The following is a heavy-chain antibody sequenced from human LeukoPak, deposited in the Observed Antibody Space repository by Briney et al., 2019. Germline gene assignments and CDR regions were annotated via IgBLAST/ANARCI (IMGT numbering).Heavy chain of an antibody. V-gene: IGHV3-15*01. J-gene: IGHJ4*02. D-gene: IGHD3-10*01. CDR3: TTDLGLTMIRGVIVY. CDR2: IKSKGDGETI. Sequence: GGSLRLSCAASGFTFSSYCMHWVRQAPGKGLEWVGRIKSKGDGETIDNAAPVKGRFTMSRDDSKATLYLQMNSLKAEDTAVYYCTTDLGLTMIRGVIVYWGQGALVTVSS. CDR1: GFTFSSYC.